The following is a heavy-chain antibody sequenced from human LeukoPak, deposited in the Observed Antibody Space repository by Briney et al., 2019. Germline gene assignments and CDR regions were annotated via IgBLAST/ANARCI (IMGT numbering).Heavy chain of an antibody. V-gene: IGHV4-34*01. CDR3: ARSGVVRGVITHKTIDY. J-gene: IGHJ4*02. D-gene: IGHD3-10*01. CDR2: INHSGST. CDR1: GGSFSGYY. Sequence: SETLPLTCAVYGGSFSGYYWSWIRQPPGKGLEWIGEINHSGSTNYNPSLKSRVTISVDTSKNQFSLKLSSVTAADTAVYYCARSGVVRGVITHKTIDYWGQGTLVTVSS.